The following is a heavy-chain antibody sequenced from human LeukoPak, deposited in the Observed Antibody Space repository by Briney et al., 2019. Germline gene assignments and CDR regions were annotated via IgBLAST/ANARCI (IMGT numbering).Heavy chain of an antibody. V-gene: IGHV3-9*01. CDR3: AKGVVVVITGSFDY. CDR1: GFTFDDYA. J-gene: IGHJ4*02. D-gene: IGHD3-22*01. CDR2: VSWNSGSI. Sequence: SGGSLRLSCAASGFTFDDYAMHWVRQAPGKGLEWVSGVSWNSGSIGYADSVKGRFIISRDNAKNSLYLQMNSLRAEDTALYYCAKGVVVVITGSFDYWGQGTLVTVSS.